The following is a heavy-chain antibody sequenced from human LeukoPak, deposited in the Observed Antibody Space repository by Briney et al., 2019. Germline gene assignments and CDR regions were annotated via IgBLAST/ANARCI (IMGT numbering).Heavy chain of an antibody. V-gene: IGHV3-30*02. D-gene: IGHD3-22*01. CDR3: ARDFDDVSGNFYYIPDY. Sequence: GGSLRLSCAASGFNFSRNGMHWVRQAPGRGLEWVDFIRFDGTKKFYGDSASGRFTVSRDNSKNTLSLQMDSLRAEDTAVYYCARDFDDVSGNFYYIPDYWGQGILVTVSS. J-gene: IGHJ4*02. CDR2: IRFDGTKK. CDR1: GFNFSRNG.